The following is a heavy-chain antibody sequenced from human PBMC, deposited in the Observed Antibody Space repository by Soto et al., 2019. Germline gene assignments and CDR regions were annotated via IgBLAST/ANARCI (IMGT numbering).Heavy chain of an antibody. V-gene: IGHV3-30-3*01. CDR3: AGDISNYMDV. D-gene: IGHD1-20*01. CDR1: GFTFSSYA. CDR2: ISYDGSNK. Sequence: PGGSLRLSCAASGFTFSSYAMHWVRQAPGKGLEWVAVISYDGSNKYYADSVKGRFTISRDNSKNTLYLQMNSLRAEDTAVYYCAGDISNYMDVWGQGTTVTAP. J-gene: IGHJ6*03.